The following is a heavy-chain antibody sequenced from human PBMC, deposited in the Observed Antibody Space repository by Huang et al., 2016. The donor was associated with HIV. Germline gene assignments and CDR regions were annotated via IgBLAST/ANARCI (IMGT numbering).Heavy chain of an antibody. CDR3: ARDIAIFGEPLDS. V-gene: IGHV4-39*01. CDR1: GVSVTRSPWH. Sequence: QPRLQESGPGLVKPSETLSLTCTVSGVSVTRSPWHWVWVRQSPGKGLEWIASINYDGSTYYKSSLKSRLTTSLDTSKNQFSLKLTSVTAADTAVYFCARDIAIFGEPLDSWGQGTAVTVSS. D-gene: IGHD3-3*01. J-gene: IGHJ4*02. CDR2: INYDGST.